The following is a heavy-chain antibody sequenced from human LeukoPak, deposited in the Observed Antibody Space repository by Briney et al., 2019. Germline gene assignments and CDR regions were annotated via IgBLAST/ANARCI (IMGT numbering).Heavy chain of an antibody. CDR3: AKGRFLEWLSNFDY. D-gene: IGHD3-3*01. Sequence: GGSLRLSCAASGFTFDDYAMHWVRQAPGKGLEWVSGISWNSGSIGYADSVKGRFTISRDNAKNSLYLQMNSLRAEDTALYYCAKGRFLEWLSNFDYWGQGTLVTVSS. CDR2: ISWNSGSI. CDR1: GFTFDDYA. V-gene: IGHV3-9*01. J-gene: IGHJ4*02.